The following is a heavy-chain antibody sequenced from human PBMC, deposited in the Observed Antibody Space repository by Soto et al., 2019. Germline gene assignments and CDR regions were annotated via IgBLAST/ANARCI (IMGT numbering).Heavy chain of an antibody. J-gene: IGHJ6*02. Sequence: EASVKISSKASGDVFRSYGINWVRQAPGQGHEWMGGIIPIAGTTNYAQKFQGRVAITADESTDTVYMELSRLRSEDTAVYFCARVRCFNGLCHTADYGMDVWGQGTTVTVSS. V-gene: IGHV1-69*13. CDR2: IIPIAGTT. CDR3: ARVRCFNGLCHTADYGMDV. D-gene: IGHD2-8*01. CDR1: GDVFRSYG.